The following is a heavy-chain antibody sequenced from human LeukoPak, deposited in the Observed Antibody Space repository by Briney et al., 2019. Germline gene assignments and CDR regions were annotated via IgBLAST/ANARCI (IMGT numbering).Heavy chain of an antibody. CDR3: ASLPRGFGELYSY. Sequence: ASVKVSCKASGYTFTSYGISWVRQAPGQGLEWMGWINTYNGNTNYAQKLQGRVTMTTDTSTSTAYMEPSSLRSEDTAVYYCASLPRGFGELYSYWGQGTLVTVSS. CDR2: INTYNGNT. CDR1: GYTFTSYG. V-gene: IGHV1-18*01. D-gene: IGHD3-10*01. J-gene: IGHJ4*02.